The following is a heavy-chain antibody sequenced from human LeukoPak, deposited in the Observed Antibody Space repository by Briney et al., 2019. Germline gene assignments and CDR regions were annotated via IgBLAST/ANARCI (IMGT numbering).Heavy chain of an antibody. CDR3: GRNDYGANSY. CDR1: GGSFSGYY. J-gene: IGHJ4*02. V-gene: IGHV4-34*01. D-gene: IGHD4-23*01. CDR2: INHFGRT. Sequence: PSETLSLTCAVYGGSFSGYYWSWIRQPPGKGLEWIGEINHFGRTNYNPSLKSRVTISLDTSKKQFSLKLNSVTAADTAVYYCGRNDYGANSYWGQGTLVSVSS.